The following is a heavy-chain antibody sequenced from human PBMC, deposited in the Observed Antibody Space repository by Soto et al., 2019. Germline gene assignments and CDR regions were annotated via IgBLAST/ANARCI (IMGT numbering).Heavy chain of an antibody. J-gene: IGHJ4*02. CDR1: GGSISGYY. Sequence: QVQLQESGPGLVKPSETLSLTCSVSGGSISGYYWSWIRQTPEKELEWIGYIYYSGSTNYNPSLKSRVTMLIDMSKNQFSLKLTSVSAADTAVYYCAAAPRYWGQGILVTVSS. CDR3: AAAPRY. D-gene: IGHD2-15*01. V-gene: IGHV4-59*01. CDR2: IYYSGST.